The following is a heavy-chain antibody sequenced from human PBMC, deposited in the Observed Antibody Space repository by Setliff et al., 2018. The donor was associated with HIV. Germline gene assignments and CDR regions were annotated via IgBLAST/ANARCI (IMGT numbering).Heavy chain of an antibody. CDR1: GGSIHGFY. Sequence: SETLSLTCTVSGGSIHGFYWTWVRQPPGKELEWIGYMYNSGSFRYNPSLDSRVPSSVDTSNNQFSLKLNSVTAADTAVYFCAREVMGLLTGSLDLWGRGSLVTVSS. J-gene: IGHJ4*01. CDR3: AREVMGLLTGSLDL. V-gene: IGHV4-4*08. D-gene: IGHD3-9*01. CDR2: MYNSGSF.